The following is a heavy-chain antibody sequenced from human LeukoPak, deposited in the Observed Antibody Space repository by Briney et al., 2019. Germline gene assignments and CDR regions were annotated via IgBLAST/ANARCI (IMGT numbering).Heavy chain of an antibody. V-gene: IGHV3-48*01. D-gene: IGHD3-16*01. J-gene: IGHJ4*02. Sequence: GGSLRLSCAASGFTFSSYGMHWVRQAPGKGLEWVSYISSSSGTIYYADSVKGRFTISRDNAKNSLCLQMNTLRAEDTAVYYCARGAYYYEDWGQGTLVTVSS. CDR3: ARGAYYYED. CDR1: GFTFSSYG. CDR2: ISSSSGTI.